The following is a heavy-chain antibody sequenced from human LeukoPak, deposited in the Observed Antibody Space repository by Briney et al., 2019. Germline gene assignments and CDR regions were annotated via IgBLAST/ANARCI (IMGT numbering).Heavy chain of an antibody. D-gene: IGHD6-19*01. Sequence: SETLSLTCTVSGGSISSSSYYWGWVRQPPGKGLEWIGSIYYSGSTYYNPSLKSRVTISVDTSKNQFSLKLSSVTAADTAVYYCARVFWNSSGPNFDYWGQGTLVTVSS. CDR3: ARVFWNSSGPNFDY. CDR1: GGSISSSSYY. V-gene: IGHV4-39*07. J-gene: IGHJ4*02. CDR2: IYYSGST.